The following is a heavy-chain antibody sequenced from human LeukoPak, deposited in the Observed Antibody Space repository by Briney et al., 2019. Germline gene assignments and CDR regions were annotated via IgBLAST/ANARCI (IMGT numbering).Heavy chain of an antibody. V-gene: IGHV3-53*01. CDR3: ARCTAPYYSYGYYYFDY. D-gene: IGHD5-18*01. CDR1: GFTFSSYA. CDR2: IYSGGST. Sequence: GGSLRLSCAASGFTFSSYAMSWVRQAPGKGLEWVSAIYSGGSTYYADSVKGRFTISRNNSKNTLYLQMNSLRAEDTAVYYCARCTAPYYSYGYYYFDYWGQGTLVTVSS. J-gene: IGHJ4*02.